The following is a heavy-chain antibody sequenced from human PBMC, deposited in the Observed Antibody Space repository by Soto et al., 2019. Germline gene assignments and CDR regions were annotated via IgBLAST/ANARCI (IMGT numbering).Heavy chain of an antibody. V-gene: IGHV3-23*01. J-gene: IGHJ5*02. D-gene: IGHD3-10*01. CDR1: AFTFSDAA. CDR2: ISYSGDNP. Sequence: EVQLWESGGGLVQPGESLTVSCAASAFTFSDAAMSWVRQAPGKGLQWVALISYSGDNPYYADSVKGRFTISRDNSRDTLFLQMNRLRAEDTALYYCVKDIEISAWGPGTLVTGSS. CDR3: VKDIEISA.